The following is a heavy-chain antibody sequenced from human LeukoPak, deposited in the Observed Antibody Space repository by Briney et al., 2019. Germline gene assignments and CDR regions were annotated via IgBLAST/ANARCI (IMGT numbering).Heavy chain of an antibody. J-gene: IGHJ4*02. D-gene: IGHD6-19*01. Sequence: GSLRLSCAVSGFTVSSYYMSWVRQAPGKGLESVSVISNDGVTYYADSVKGRFTISRDNSKNTVYLQMNSLRTEDTAIYYCAGDKTTSGWYEFDYWGQGTLLTVSS. CDR2: ISNDGVT. CDR3: AGDKTTSGWYEFDY. CDR1: GFTVSSYY. V-gene: IGHV3-53*01.